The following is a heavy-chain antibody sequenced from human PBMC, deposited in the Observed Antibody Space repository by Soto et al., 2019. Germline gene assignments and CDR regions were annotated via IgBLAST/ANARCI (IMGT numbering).Heavy chain of an antibody. CDR1: GDSVSSTSPA. J-gene: IGHJ4*02. D-gene: IGHD6-19*01. CDR3: ARGSYYSGWV. Sequence: PSQTLSLTCAISGDSVSSTSPAWSWISQSPSRGLEWLRRTYYRSKRYSDYAVSVKSRITINPDTSKNQFSLQLNSVTPEDTAVYYCARGSYYSGWVWGQGTLVTVSS. V-gene: IGHV6-1*01. CDR2: TYYRSKRYS.